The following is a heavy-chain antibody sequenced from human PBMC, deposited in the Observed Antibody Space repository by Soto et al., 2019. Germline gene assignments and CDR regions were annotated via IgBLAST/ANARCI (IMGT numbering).Heavy chain of an antibody. CDR1: GGSISSYY. CDR3: ARGLRSSGWYSDLNWFDP. V-gene: IGHV4-59*01. CDR2: IYYSGST. J-gene: IGHJ5*02. D-gene: IGHD6-19*01. Sequence: LSLTCTVSGGSISSYYWSWIRQPPGKGLEWIGYIYYSGSTNYNPSLKSRVTISVDTSKNQFSLKLSSVTAADTAVYYCARGLRSSGWYSDLNWFDPWGQGTLVTVSS.